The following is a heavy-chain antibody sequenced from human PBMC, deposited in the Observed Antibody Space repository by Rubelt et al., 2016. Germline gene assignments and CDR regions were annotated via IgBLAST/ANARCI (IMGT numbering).Heavy chain of an antibody. D-gene: IGHD4-23*01. J-gene: IGHJ4*02. CDR2: MYYSGST. CDR1: GGSMSTYY. CDR3: ATAGGNGGDFDY. V-gene: IGHV4-59*01. Sequence: QVQLQESGPGLVKPSETLSLTCTVSGGSMSTYYWSWIRQPPGKGLEWIGYMYYSGSTNYNPSLTSRVTICMDTSKNQFFLKLSSVTAADTAVYYCATAGGNGGDFDYWGQGTLVTVSS.